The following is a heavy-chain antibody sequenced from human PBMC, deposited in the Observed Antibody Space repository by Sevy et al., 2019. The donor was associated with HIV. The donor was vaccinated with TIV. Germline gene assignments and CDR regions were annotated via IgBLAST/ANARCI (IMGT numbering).Heavy chain of an antibody. D-gene: IGHD6-19*01. CDR3: VKTPMTEAAPFFDF. CDR1: GFTFEDYA. J-gene: IGHJ4*02. CDR2: ISWNGGSL. Sequence: GGSLRLSCLGSGFTFEDYALHWVRQAPGKGLEWVSGISWNGGSLDYADSVRGRFTIFRDNAKKTLYLQMDSLRSEDTALYQCVKTPMTEAAPFFDFWGQRTAVTVSS. V-gene: IGHV3-9*01.